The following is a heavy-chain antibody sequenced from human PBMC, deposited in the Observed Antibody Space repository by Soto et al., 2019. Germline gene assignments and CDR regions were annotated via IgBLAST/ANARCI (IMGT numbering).Heavy chain of an antibody. J-gene: IGHJ4*02. CDR1: GFTFVDYT. Sequence: EVQLVESGGVVEQPGGSLKLSCAASGFTFVDYTIHWVGQAPGKGLEWVSLISWDGGSTYYADSVKGRFTISRDNSKNSLYLQMNSLRTEDTALYYCALFGVVTPIDYWGQGTLVTVSS. CDR2: ISWDGGST. CDR3: ALFGVVTPIDY. V-gene: IGHV3-43*01. D-gene: IGHD3-3*01.